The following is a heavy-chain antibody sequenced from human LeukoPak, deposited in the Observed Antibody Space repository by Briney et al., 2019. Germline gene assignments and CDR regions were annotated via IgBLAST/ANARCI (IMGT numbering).Heavy chain of an antibody. CDR2: ISGSGGST. CDR3: AKGGYYDSSGYYSD. V-gene: IGHV3-23*01. Sequence: PGGSLRLSCAASGFTFSSYAMSWVRQAPGKGLEWVSAISGSGGSTYYADSVKGRFTISRDNSKNTLYLQMNSLRAEDTAVYYCAKGGYYDSSGYYSDWGQGTLVTLSS. CDR1: GFTFSSYA. D-gene: IGHD3-22*01. J-gene: IGHJ4*02.